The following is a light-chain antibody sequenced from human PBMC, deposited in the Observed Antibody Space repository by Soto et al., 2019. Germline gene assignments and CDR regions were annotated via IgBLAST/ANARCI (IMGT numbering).Light chain of an antibody. CDR2: EVS. Sequence: QSALTKPASVSGSPGQSITISCTGTSSDVGDYNYVSWYQHHPGKVPKLMIYEVSNRPSGVSNRFSGSKSGNTASLTISGLQAEDEADYYCSSYTTSSTQVFGGGTKLTVL. J-gene: IGLJ3*02. V-gene: IGLV2-14*01. CDR1: SSDVGDYNY. CDR3: SSYTTSSTQV.